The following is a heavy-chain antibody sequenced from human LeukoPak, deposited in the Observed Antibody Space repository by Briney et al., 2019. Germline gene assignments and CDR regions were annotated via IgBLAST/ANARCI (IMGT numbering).Heavy chain of an antibody. D-gene: IGHD3-22*01. CDR2: ISYDGSNK. J-gene: IGHJ4*02. CDR3: AKLWYYYDSSGYFDY. V-gene: IGHV3-30*18. CDR1: GFAFSSYS. Sequence: SGGSLRLSCAASGFAFSSYSMNWVRQAPGKGLEWVAVISYDGSNKYYADSVKGRFTISRDNSKNTLYLQMNSLRAEDTAVYYCAKLWYYYDSSGYFDYWGQGTLVTVSS.